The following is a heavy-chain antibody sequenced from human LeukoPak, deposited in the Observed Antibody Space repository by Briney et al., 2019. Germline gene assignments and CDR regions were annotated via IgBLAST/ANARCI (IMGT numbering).Heavy chain of an antibody. J-gene: IGHJ4*02. D-gene: IGHD6-19*01. CDR3: ASSSIIAVAGSGDSFDY. V-gene: IGHV1-2*04. Sequence: ASVKVSCKASGYTFTAYYVHWVRQAPGQGLEWMGWINPNSGGTNYAQKFQGWVTMTRDTSISTAYMELSRLRSDDTAVYYCASSSIIAVAGSGDSFDYWGQGTLVTVSS. CDR2: INPNSGGT. CDR1: GYTFTAYY.